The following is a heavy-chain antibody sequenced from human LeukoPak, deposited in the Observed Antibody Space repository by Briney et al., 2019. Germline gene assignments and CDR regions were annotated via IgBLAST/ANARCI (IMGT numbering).Heavy chain of an antibody. Sequence: ASVKVSCKASAYTFTNYDFNWVRQATGQGLEWMGWMNTNSGNTGYAQRFQGRVTMTRDTSISTAYMELSSLRSDDTAVYYCARVTGSIDYWGQGTLVTVSS. V-gene: IGHV1-8*01. J-gene: IGHJ4*02. CDR1: AYTFTNYD. CDR3: ARVTGSIDY. CDR2: MNTNSGNT. D-gene: IGHD1-26*01.